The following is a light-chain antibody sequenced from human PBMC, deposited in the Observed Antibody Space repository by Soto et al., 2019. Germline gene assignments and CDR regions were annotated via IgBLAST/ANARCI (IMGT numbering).Light chain of an antibody. J-gene: IGKJ2*01. CDR1: QSVSNN. CDR3: QQYNSWPYT. Sequence: EILMTQSPATLSVSPGERATLSCRASQSVSNNLAWYQQKPGQAHRLLFYGASIRAIGIPASFSSSGSGAEFTLTISSLQSEDFANYCCQQYNSWPYTFGQGTKLEIK. V-gene: IGKV3-15*01. CDR2: GAS.